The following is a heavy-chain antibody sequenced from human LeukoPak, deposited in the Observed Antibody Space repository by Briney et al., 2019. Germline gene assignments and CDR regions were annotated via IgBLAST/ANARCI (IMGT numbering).Heavy chain of an antibody. CDR1: GFRIDNYA. CDR3: ASKIVAGDY. Sequence: PGGSLRLSCAASGFRIDNYAMTWVRQAPGKGLEWVSLIYSGGSTYYADSVKGRFTISRDNSKNTLYLQMNSLTAEDTAVYYCASKIVAGDYWGQGTLVTVSS. V-gene: IGHV3-66*01. D-gene: IGHD5-12*01. J-gene: IGHJ4*02. CDR2: IYSGGST.